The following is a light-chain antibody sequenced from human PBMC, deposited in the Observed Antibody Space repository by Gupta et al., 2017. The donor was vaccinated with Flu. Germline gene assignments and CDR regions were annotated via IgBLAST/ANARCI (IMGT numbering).Light chain of an antibody. CDR2: DVT. Sequence: SSDVGGYNYVSWYQQHPGKAPKLIIYDVTTRSSGVSDRFSGSKSGNTASLTSSGLQAEDEADYYCHSYTSSSTLGVFGTGTKVTVL. J-gene: IGLJ1*01. V-gene: IGLV2-14*04. CDR1: SSDVGGYNY. CDR3: HSYTSSSTLGV.